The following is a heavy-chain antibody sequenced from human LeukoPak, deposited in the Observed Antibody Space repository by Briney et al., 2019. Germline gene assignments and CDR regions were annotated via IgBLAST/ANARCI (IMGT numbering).Heavy chain of an antibody. J-gene: IGHJ6*02. V-gene: IGHV4-30-4*01. D-gene: IGHD4-11*01. CDR3: ASTYTMTTGHYYGMDV. CDR2: IYYSGST. CDR1: GGSISDYY. Sequence: PSETLSLTCSVSGGSISDYYWSWIRQPPGKGLEWIGYIYYSGSTYYNPSLKSRVTISVDTSKNQFSLKLSSVTAADTAVYYCASTYTMTTGHYYGMDVWGQGTTVTVSS.